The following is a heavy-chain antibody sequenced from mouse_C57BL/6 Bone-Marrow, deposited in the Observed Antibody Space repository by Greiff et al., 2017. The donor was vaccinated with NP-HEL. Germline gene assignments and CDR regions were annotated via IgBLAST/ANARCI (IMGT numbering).Heavy chain of an antibody. CDR3: ARSYYGSSLYYAMDY. J-gene: IGHJ4*01. D-gene: IGHD1-1*01. CDR1: GYTFTSYW. Sequence: QVQLKQPGAELVKPGASVKMSCKASGYTFTSYWITWVKQRPGQGLEWIGDIYPGSGSTNYNEKFKSKATLTVDTSSSTAYMQPSSLTSEDSAVYYCARSYYGSSLYYAMDYWGQGTSVTVSS. V-gene: IGHV1-55*01. CDR2: IYPGSGST.